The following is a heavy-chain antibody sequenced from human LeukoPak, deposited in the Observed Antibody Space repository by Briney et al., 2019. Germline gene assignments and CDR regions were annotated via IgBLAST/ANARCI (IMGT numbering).Heavy chain of an antibody. J-gene: IGHJ4*02. V-gene: IGHV1-69*04. Sequence: GASVKVSCKASGGTFSSYAISWVRQAPGQGLEWMGRIIPILGIANYAQKFQGRVTMTRDTSTSTVYMELSSLRSEDTAVYYCARGGHYYDSSGKKGPDYWGQGTLVTVSS. CDR3: ARGGHYYDSSGKKGPDY. D-gene: IGHD3-22*01. CDR2: IIPILGIA. CDR1: GGTFSSYA.